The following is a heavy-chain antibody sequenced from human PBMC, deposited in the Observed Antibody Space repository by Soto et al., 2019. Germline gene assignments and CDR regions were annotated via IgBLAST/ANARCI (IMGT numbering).Heavy chain of an antibody. V-gene: IGHV3-30*18. CDR2: ISYDGSNK. D-gene: IGHD5-18*01. J-gene: IGHJ6*01. CDR3: AKEVGYSYGYLYYYYGMDV. Sequence: GGSLRLSCAASGFTFRSYGMHWVSQAPGKGLEWVAVISYDGSNKYYADSVKGRFTISRDNSKNTLYLQMNSLRAEDTAVYYCAKEVGYSYGYLYYYYGMDVWGQGTTVTVSS. CDR1: GFTFRSYG.